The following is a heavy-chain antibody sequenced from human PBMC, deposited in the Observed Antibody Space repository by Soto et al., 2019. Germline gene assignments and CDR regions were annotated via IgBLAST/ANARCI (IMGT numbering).Heavy chain of an antibody. Sequence: EVQLVESGGGLVQPGGSLRLSCAASGFTFSSYSMNWVRQAPGMGLEWVSYISSSSSTIYYADSVKGRFTISRDNAKNSLYLQMNSLRAEDTAVYYCARSQLYSSGYGLWGQGTLVTVSS. CDR2: ISSSSSTI. V-gene: IGHV3-48*01. J-gene: IGHJ4*02. CDR1: GFTFSSYS. D-gene: IGHD6-19*01. CDR3: ARSQLYSSGYGL.